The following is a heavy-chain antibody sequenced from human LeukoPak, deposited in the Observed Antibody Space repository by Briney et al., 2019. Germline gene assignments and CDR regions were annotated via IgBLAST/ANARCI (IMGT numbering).Heavy chain of an antibody. D-gene: IGHD6-19*01. Sequence: SETLSLTCTVSGGSMSSYYWSWIRQPPGKGLEWIGYIYYSGSTNYNPSLRSRVTISVDTSKNLFSLKLSSVTAADTAVYYCARHLAVAGYFFDYWGQGTLVTVSS. J-gene: IGHJ4*02. CDR3: ARHLAVAGYFFDY. V-gene: IGHV4-59*08. CDR2: IYYSGST. CDR1: GGSMSSYY.